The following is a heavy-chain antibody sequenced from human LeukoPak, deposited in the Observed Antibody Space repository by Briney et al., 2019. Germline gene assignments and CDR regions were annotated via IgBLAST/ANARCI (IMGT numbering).Heavy chain of an antibody. Sequence: EASVKVSCKASGGTFSSYAISWVRQAPGQGLEWMGGIIPIFGTANYAQKLQGRVTMTTDTSTSTAYMELRSLRSDDTAVYYCAREDGYNPLLDYWGQGTLVTVSS. D-gene: IGHD5-24*01. CDR2: IIPIFGTA. CDR3: AREDGYNPLLDY. J-gene: IGHJ4*02. V-gene: IGHV1-69*05. CDR1: GGTFSSYA.